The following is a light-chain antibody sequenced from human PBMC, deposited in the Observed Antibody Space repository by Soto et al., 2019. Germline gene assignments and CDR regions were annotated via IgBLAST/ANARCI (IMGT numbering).Light chain of an antibody. V-gene: IGLV2-11*01. CDR2: DVS. J-gene: IGLJ2*01. Sequence: QSVLAQPRSVSGSPGQSVTISCTGTSSDVGAYNSVSWYQQHPDKAPKLMIYDVSQRPSGVPDRFSGSKSGNPASLTISGLQAEDEADYYCVSYTGTHIPVALGGGTQLTVL. CDR3: VSYTGTHIPVA. CDR1: SSDVGAYNS.